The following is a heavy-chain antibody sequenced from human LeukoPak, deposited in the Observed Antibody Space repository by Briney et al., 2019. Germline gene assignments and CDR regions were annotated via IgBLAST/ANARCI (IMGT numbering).Heavy chain of an antibody. CDR2: MYYSGST. CDR1: GGSISSSSYY. D-gene: IGHD3-3*01. V-gene: IGHV4-39*01. J-gene: IGHJ6*04. CDR3: AGQYYDFWSGAGDD. Sequence: PSETLSLTCTVSGGSISSSSYYWGWIRQLPGKGLEWIGTMYYSGSTYYNPSLRSRVTISVDTSKSQFSLRLSSVTAADTAVYYCAGQYYDFWSGAGDDWGEGTTVTVSS.